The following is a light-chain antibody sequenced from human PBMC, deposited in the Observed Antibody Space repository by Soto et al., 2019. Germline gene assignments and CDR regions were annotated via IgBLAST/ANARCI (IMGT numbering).Light chain of an antibody. J-gene: IGLJ3*02. CDR1: SSNIGSYNF. Sequence: QSVPTQPASVSGSPGQSITISCTGTSSNIGSYNFVSWYQQHPGKAPKLVIYEGTKRPSGVTYRFSGSRSGNTASLTISGLQADDEDHYYCFSYAGSATYVFGGGTTLTVL. CDR3: FSYAGSATYV. CDR2: EGT. V-gene: IGLV2-23*01.